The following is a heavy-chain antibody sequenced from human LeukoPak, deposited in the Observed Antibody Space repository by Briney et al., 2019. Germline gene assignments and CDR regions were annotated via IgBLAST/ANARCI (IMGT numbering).Heavy chain of an antibody. CDR1: GFTFSRYG. CDR2: IRYDGSNK. V-gene: IGHV3-30*02. CDR3: AKDGEDIVVVPAAIDY. D-gene: IGHD2-2*02. Sequence: PGGSLRLSCAASGFTFSRYGMHWVRQAPGKGLEWVAFIRYDGSNKYYADSVKGRFTISRDNSKNTLFLQMNSLRAEDTAVHYCAKDGEDIVVVPAAIDYWGQGTLVTVSS. J-gene: IGHJ4*02.